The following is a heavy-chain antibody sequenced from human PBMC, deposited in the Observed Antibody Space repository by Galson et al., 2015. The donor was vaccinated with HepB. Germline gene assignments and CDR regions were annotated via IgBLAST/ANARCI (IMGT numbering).Heavy chain of an antibody. CDR2: IYSGGST. D-gene: IGHD2-15*01. CDR3: ARGEDCSGGSCYYGMDV. CDR1: GFTVSSNY. V-gene: IGHV3-53*01. J-gene: IGHJ6*02. Sequence: SLRLSCAASGFTVSSNYMSWVRQAPGKGLEWVSVIYSGGSTYYADSVKGRFTISRDNSKNTLYLQMNSLRAEDTAVYYCARGEDCSGGSCYYGMDVWGQGTTVTVSS.